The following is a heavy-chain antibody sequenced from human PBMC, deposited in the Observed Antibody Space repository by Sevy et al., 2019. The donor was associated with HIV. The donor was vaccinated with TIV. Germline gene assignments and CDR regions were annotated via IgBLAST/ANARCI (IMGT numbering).Heavy chain of an antibody. CDR2: INPNSGGT. CDR1: GYTLTGYY. CDR3: ARVELPHYFDF. J-gene: IGHJ4*02. D-gene: IGHD1-26*01. Sequence: ASVKVSCKASGYTLTGYYMHWVRQAPGQGLKWMGWINPNSGGTNYAQKFQGRVTMTRDTSFSTAYMERSRLRSDDTAVYYCARVELPHYFDFWGQGTLVTVSS. V-gene: IGHV1-2*02.